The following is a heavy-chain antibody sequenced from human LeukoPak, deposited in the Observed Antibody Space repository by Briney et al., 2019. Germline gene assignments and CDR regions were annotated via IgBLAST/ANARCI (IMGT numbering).Heavy chain of an antibody. V-gene: IGHV3-30*02. CDR2: IRYDGII. Sequence: GGSLRLSCATSGFTFSNYGMHWVRQAPGKGLEWVAFIRYDGIINYADSVKGRFTISRDNSKNTLSLQMNSLRAEDTALYYCGRDGYNFQYDNWGQGTLVTVSS. CDR3: GRDGYNFQYDN. J-gene: IGHJ4*02. D-gene: IGHD5-24*01. CDR1: GFTFSNYG.